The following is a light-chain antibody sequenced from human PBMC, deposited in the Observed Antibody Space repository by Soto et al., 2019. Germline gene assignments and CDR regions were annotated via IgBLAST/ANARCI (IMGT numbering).Light chain of an antibody. Sequence: EIVMTQSPATLSVSPGERATLSCRASQSVSNSLACYQQKPGQAPRLVIYGASTRATGSPARFSGSGSGTEVTLTISSLESEDAAVDYCQQYNNWPPLTFGGGTKVEIK. CDR3: QQYNNWPPLT. V-gene: IGKV3-15*01. J-gene: IGKJ4*01. CDR2: GAS. CDR1: QSVSNS.